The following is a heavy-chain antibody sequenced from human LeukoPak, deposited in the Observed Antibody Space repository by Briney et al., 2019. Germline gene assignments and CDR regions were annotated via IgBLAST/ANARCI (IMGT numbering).Heavy chain of an antibody. V-gene: IGHV3-23*01. CDR2: ISGSGGST. J-gene: IGHJ4*02. D-gene: IGHD2-2*02. CDR1: GFTFSSYA. Sequence: PGGSLRLSCAASGFTFSSYAMSWVRQAPGKGLEWVSAISGSGGSTYYADSVKGRFPISRDNSKNTLYLQMNNLRAEDAAVYYCAKGALNVVVPAAIPLGIDYWGQGPLVTVSS. CDR3: AKGALNVVVPAAIPLGIDY.